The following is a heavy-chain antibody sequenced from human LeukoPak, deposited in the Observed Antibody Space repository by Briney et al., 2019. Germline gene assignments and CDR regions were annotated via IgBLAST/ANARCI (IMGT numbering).Heavy chain of an antibody. CDR1: GFTVSGNY. J-gene: IGHJ4*02. Sequence: GGSLRLSCAVSGFTVSGNYMSWVRQAPGKGLEWVSFINPDGSTTNYADSVKGRFTISRDNAKNALYLQMNSPRAEDTAVYYCAKDLHYGSADYWGQGTLVTVSS. CDR2: INPDGSTT. V-gene: IGHV3-74*01. D-gene: IGHD3-10*01. CDR3: AKDLHYGSADY.